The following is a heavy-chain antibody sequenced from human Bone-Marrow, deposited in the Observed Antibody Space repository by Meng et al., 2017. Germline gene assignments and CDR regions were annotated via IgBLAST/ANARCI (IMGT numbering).Heavy chain of an antibody. CDR3: AREGYCSNGVCSGVRYFYGMDV. D-gene: IGHD2-8*01. CDR1: GLGLTSHT. Sequence: GESLKISCAASGLGLTSHTMNWVRLAPGKGLEWVSSISSSSNYIYYADSVKGRFRISRDNARNSLYLQMDSLRAEDTAVYYCAREGYCSNGVCSGVRYFYGMDVWGQGTMVTVSS. J-gene: IGHJ6*02. V-gene: IGHV3-21*01. CDR2: ISSSSNYI.